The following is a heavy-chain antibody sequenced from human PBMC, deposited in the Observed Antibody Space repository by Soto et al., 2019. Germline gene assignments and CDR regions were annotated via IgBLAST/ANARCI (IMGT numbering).Heavy chain of an antibody. CDR1: GGSISNSNW. D-gene: IGHD3-16*01. CDR2: IFHSGST. Sequence: SETLSLTCAVFGGSISNSNWWTWVRQPPGKGLDWIGEIFHSGSTNYNSSLMGRVTISVDKANNQFSLRLSSVTAADTAVYHCASTPNPIMISPHGYAQLSFDYWGQGSLVTVSS. CDR3: ASTPNPIMISPHGYAQLSFDY. J-gene: IGHJ4*02. V-gene: IGHV4-4*02.